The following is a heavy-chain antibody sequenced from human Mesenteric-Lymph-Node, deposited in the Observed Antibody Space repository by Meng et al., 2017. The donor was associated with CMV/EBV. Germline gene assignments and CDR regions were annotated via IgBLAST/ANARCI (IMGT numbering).Heavy chain of an antibody. V-gene: IGHV3-48*04. CDR3: ARGSIAARSAGYYYGMDV. CDR1: GFTFSSYS. Sequence: GESLKISCAASGFTFSSYSMNWVRQAPGKGLEWVSYISSSSSTIYYADSVKGRFTISRDNAKNSLYLQMNSLRAEDTAVYYCARGSIAARSAGYYYGMDVWGQGTTVTVSS. CDR2: ISSSSSTI. J-gene: IGHJ6*02. D-gene: IGHD6-6*01.